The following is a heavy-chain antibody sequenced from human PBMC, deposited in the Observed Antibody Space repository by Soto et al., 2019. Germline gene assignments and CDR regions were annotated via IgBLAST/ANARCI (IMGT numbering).Heavy chain of an antibody. D-gene: IGHD3-10*01. CDR3: ARGIPLMEAVQGDAPAKYYFDS. J-gene: IGHJ4*02. Sequence: SDTESLTCTVYGGSISDYYWSCISQPPGKGLEWIGEINHTGRTSHNPSLSSRVTISVDTSKNQFSLKLRSLTAADTAIYYCARGIPLMEAVQGDAPAKYYFDSWGLGTLVTVSS. CDR2: INHTGRT. CDR1: GGSISDYY. V-gene: IGHV4-34*01.